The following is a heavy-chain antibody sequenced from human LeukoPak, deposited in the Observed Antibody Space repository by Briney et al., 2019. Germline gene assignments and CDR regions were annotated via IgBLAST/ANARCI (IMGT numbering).Heavy chain of an antibody. CDR1: GFTFSNYA. Sequence: PGGSLRLSCAASGFTFSNYAISWVRQAPGKGLGWVLAISRSGGNTYYADSVKGRFTISRDNSKNTLYLQMNSLRAEDTAVYYCAKGYSSSWYRLFDYWGQGTLVTVSS. D-gene: IGHD6-13*01. J-gene: IGHJ4*02. CDR3: AKGYSSSWYRLFDY. V-gene: IGHV3-23*01. CDR2: ISRSGGNT.